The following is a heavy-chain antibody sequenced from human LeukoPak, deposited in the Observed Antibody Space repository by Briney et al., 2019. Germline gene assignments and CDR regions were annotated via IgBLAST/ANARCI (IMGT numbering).Heavy chain of an antibody. CDR2: VSSSGST. CDR3: ARRTSNPVGAIDY. CDR1: GASISSSDYY. Sequence: SETLSLTCTVFGASISSSDYYWGWIRQPPGKGLEWIGAVSSSGSTYYNPSLKSRVTISIDSSKNQFSLKLSSVTAADTAVYYCARRTSNPVGAIDYWGQGALVTVSS. J-gene: IGHJ4*02. D-gene: IGHD1-26*01. V-gene: IGHV4-39*01.